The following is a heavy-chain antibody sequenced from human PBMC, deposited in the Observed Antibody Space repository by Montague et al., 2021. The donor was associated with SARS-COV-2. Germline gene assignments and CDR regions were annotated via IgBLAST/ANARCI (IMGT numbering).Heavy chain of an antibody. V-gene: IGHV4-59*01. D-gene: IGHD3-3*01. CDR1: GGSISSYY. Sequence: SETLSLTYTVSGGSISSYYWSWIRQPPGKGLEWIGYIYYSGSTNYNPSXXSRVTISVDTSKNQFSLKLSSVTAADTAVYYCARALVPEEWLFGGDYYYYMDVWGKGTTVTVSS. CDR3: ARALVPEEWLFGGDYYYYMDV. J-gene: IGHJ6*03. CDR2: IYYSGST.